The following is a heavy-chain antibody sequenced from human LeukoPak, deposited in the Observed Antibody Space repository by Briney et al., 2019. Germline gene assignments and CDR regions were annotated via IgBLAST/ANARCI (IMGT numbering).Heavy chain of an antibody. D-gene: IGHD2-2*01. V-gene: IGHV3-30-3*01. J-gene: IGHJ4*02. CDR2: MSYDGNNK. CDR1: GFTFSSYA. Sequence: GRSLRLSCAASGFTFSSYAMHWVRQAPGKGLEWVAVMSYDGNNKYYADSVKGRFTISRDNSKNTLYLQMNSLRAEDTAVYYCARDLNVVVPAAADYWGQGTLITVSS. CDR3: ARDLNVVVPAAADY.